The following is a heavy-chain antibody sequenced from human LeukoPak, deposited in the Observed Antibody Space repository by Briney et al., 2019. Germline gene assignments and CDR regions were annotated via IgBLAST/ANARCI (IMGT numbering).Heavy chain of an antibody. J-gene: IGHJ4*02. CDR1: GFTFSSYG. D-gene: IGHD2-15*01. CDR3: ASMVVALC. V-gene: IGHV3-30*03. Sequence: GGSLRLSCAASGFTFSSYGMHWVRQAPGQGLEWVALISYDGSNKYYADSVKGRFTISRDNSKNTLYLQMNSLRAEDTAVYYCASMVVALCWGQGTLVTVSS. CDR2: ISYDGSNK.